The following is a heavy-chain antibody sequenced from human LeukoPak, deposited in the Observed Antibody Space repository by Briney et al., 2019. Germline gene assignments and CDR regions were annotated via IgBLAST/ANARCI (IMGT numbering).Heavy chain of an antibody. V-gene: IGHV3-74*01. Sequence: GGSLRLSCAASGFSFSSYWMHWVRHAPGKGLVWVSRISSDGSSTRYADSVKGRFTISRDNAKNTLYLQMNSLRAEDTALYYCARAWRDLQTNCYYYMDVWGKGTTVTVSS. CDR3: ARAWRDLQTNCYYYMDV. CDR1: GFSFSSYW. J-gene: IGHJ6*03. CDR2: ISSDGSST. D-gene: IGHD1-1*01.